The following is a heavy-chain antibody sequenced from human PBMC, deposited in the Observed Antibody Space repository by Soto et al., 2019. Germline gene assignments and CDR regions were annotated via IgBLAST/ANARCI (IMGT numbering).Heavy chain of an antibody. Sequence: PGGSLRLSCAASGFTFSDYYMSWIRQAPGKGLEWVSYISSSSSYTNYADSVKGRFTISRDNAKNSLYLQMNSLRAEDTAVYYCARDANYYGSGPQCYFDYWGQGTLVTAPQ. V-gene: IGHV3-11*05. J-gene: IGHJ4*02. CDR3: ARDANYYGSGPQCYFDY. CDR2: ISSSSSYT. D-gene: IGHD3-10*01. CDR1: GFTFSDYY.